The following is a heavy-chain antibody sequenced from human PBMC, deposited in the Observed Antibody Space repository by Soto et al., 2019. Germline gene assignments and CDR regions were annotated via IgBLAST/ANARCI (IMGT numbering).Heavy chain of an antibody. CDR1: GGSISSGGYS. J-gene: IGHJ5*02. V-gene: IGHV4-30-2*01. CDR3: ATKAYCGGDCYFRDTGWFDP. CDR2: IYHSGST. Sequence: SETLSLTCAVSGGSISSGGYSWSWIRQPPGKGLEWIGYIYHSGSTYYNPSLKSRVTISVDRSKNQFSLKLSSVTAADTAVYYCATKAYCGGDCYFRDTGWFDPWGQGTLVTVSS. D-gene: IGHD2-21*02.